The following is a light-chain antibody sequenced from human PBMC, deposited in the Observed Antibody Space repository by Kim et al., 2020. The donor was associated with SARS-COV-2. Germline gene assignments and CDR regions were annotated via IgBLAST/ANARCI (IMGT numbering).Light chain of an antibody. CDR3: QQYKDFWT. J-gene: IGKJ1*01. Sequence: DIQMTQSPSAVSASVGDRVTITCRASQSISSWLAWYRQKPGEAPKVLIYDASKLESGVPSRFSGSASGTEFTLTISSLQPDDFATYYCQQYKDFWTFGQGTKVDIK. CDR2: DAS. CDR1: QSISSW. V-gene: IGKV1-5*01.